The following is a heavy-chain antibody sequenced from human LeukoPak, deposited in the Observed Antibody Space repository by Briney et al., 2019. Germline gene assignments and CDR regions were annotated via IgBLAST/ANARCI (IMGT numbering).Heavy chain of an antibody. CDR1: GFTFSSYG. J-gene: IGHJ6*02. Sequence: PGGSLRLSCAASGFTFSSYGMHWVRQAPGKGLEWVAVIWYDGSNKYYADSVKGRFTISRDNSKNTLYLQMNSLRAEDTAVYYCARDPSRPHYDYGDYVRDPFYYNYGMDVWGQGTTVTVSS. CDR3: ARDPSRPHYDYGDYVRDPFYYNYGMDV. D-gene: IGHD4-17*01. CDR2: IWYDGSNK. V-gene: IGHV3-33*01.